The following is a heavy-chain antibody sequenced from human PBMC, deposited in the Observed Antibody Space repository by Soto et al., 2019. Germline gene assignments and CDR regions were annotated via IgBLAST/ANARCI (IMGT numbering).Heavy chain of an antibody. CDR2: LSWNGGYI. V-gene: IGHV3-9*01. J-gene: IGHJ4*02. D-gene: IGHD3-22*01. CDR1: GFSFDDFA. Sequence: EVQLVESGGGLEQPGRSLRLSCAASGFSFDDFAMHWVRQAPGKGLEWVSGLSWNGGYIAYADSVKGRFTISRDNAKNSLYLHMSSLRVEDTALYYCVKDRDYFESSGYFDHGGQGTLVTVSS. CDR3: VKDRDYFESSGYFDH.